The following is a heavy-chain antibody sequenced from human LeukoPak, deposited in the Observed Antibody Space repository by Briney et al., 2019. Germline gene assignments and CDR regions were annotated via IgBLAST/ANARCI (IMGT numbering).Heavy chain of an antibody. CDR2: ISNTGRSR. CDR3: ARLSPYYDMDV. CDR1: GFNFYDYY. Sequence: GGSLRLSCAASGFNFYDYYLTWIRQSPGKGLEWVSVISNTGRSRYFADSVKGRFTISRDNTRNSLYLQLNSLRAEDMGVYYCARLSPYYDMDVWGKGTTVTVSS. J-gene: IGHJ6*03. V-gene: IGHV3-11*04.